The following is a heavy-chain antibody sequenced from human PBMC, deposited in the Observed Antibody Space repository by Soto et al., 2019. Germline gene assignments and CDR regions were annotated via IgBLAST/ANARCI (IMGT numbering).Heavy chain of an antibody. CDR2: ILSSDEK. D-gene: IGHD3-22*01. J-gene: IGHJ6*03. V-gene: IGHV2-26*01. Sequence: QVTLKESGPVLVKPTETLTLTCTVSGFSLRNARMGVSWIRQPPGKALEWLAHILSSDEKSYNTSLKGRVTLSKDTTKSHVVLTMTYVDPVDTATYFCARMLAVNYSYYYVDVWGEGTTVTVSS. CDR1: GFSLRNARMG. CDR3: ARMLAVNYSYYYVDV.